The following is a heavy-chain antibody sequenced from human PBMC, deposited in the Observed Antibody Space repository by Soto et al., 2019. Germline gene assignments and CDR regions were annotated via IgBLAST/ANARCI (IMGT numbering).Heavy chain of an antibody. Sequence: ASVKVSCKASGYTFTSYGISWVRQAPGQGLEWMGWISAYNGNTNYAQKLQGRVTMTTDTSTSTAYMELRGLRSDDTAVYYCARGQGYCSSTSCWLGDYWGQGTLVTVSS. CDR2: ISAYNGNT. J-gene: IGHJ4*02. V-gene: IGHV1-18*01. CDR3: ARGQGYCSSTSCWLGDY. CDR1: GYTFTSYG. D-gene: IGHD2-2*01.